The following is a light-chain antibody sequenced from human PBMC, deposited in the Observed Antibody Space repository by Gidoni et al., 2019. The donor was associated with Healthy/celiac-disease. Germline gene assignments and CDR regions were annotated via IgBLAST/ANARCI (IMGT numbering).Light chain of an antibody. CDR1: QSISSW. Sequence: DIQMTQSPSTLSASVGDRVTITCRASQSISSWLAWYQQKPGKAPKLLIYKASNLESGVPSRFSGSGSGTEFTLTISSLQPDDIATYYCQQYNSYPWTFGQGTKVEIK. CDR2: KAS. J-gene: IGKJ1*01. V-gene: IGKV1-5*03. CDR3: QQYNSYPWT.